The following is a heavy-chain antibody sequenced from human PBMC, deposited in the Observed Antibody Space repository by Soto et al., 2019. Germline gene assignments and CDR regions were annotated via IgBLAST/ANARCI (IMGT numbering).Heavy chain of an antibody. J-gene: IGHJ4*02. CDR3: AREYSNSVEAFDF. CDR1: GVSVNSDNYY. V-gene: IGHV4-61*03. D-gene: IGHD6-6*01. Sequence: SETLSLTCTVSGVSVNSDNYYWSWIRQPPGKGLEWIGHIYNTGSTTYNPSLKSRVTISLDTSWNHFSLSLNSVTAADTAVFYCAREYSNSVEAFDFWGRGTLVTVSS. CDR2: IYNTGST.